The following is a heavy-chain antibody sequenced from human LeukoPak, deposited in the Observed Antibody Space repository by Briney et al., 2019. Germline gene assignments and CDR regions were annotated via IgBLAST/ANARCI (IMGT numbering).Heavy chain of an antibody. CDR1: GFTFDEYA. J-gene: IGHJ4*02. V-gene: IGHV3-9*01. CDR2: ISWNSGSI. CDR3: AKPYSSSWSDFDY. Sequence: SLRLSCAASGFTFDEYAMHWVRQAPGKGLGWVSGISWNSGSIGYADSVKGRFTISRDNAKNSLYLQMNSLRAEDTALYYCAKPYSSSWSDFDYWGQGTLVTVSS. D-gene: IGHD6-13*01.